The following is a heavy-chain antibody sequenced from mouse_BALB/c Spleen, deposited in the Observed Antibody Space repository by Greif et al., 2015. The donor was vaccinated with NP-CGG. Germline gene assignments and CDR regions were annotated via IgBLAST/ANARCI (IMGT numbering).Heavy chain of an antibody. Sequence: VKLVESGAELMKPGASEKISYKATGYTFSSYWIEWVKQRPGHGLEWIGEILPGSGSTNYNEKFKGKATFTADTSSNXAYMQLSSLTSEDSAVYYCARNWAPFDYWGQVTTLTVSS. D-gene: IGHD4-1*01. CDR3: ARNWAPFDY. V-gene: IGHV1-9*01. CDR1: GYTFSSYW. J-gene: IGHJ2*01. CDR2: ILPGSGST.